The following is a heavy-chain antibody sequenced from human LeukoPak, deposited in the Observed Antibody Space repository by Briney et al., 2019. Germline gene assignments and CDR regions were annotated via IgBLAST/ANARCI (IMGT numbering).Heavy chain of an antibody. V-gene: IGHV3-64*01. CDR2: ISSNGGST. J-gene: IGHJ4*02. Sequence: GGSLRLSCAASGFTFSSYAMHWVRQAPGKGLEYVSAISSNGGSTYYANSVKGRFTISRDNSKNTLYLQMGSLRAEDMAVYYCARDRWNSSNWPGEFDYWGQGTLVTVSS. CDR3: ARDRWNSSNWPGEFDY. D-gene: IGHD6-13*01. CDR1: GFTFSSYA.